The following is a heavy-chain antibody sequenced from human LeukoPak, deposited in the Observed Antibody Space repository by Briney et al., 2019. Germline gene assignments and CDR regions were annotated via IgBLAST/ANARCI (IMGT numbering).Heavy chain of an antibody. V-gene: IGHV1-18*01. D-gene: IGHD3-10*01. Sequence: WASVKVSCKASGYTFTSYGISWVRQAPGQGLEWMGWISAYNGNTNYAQKLQGRVTMTTDTSTSTAYMELRSLRSDDTAVYYCARVVAFGAKYNWFDPWGQGTLVTVSS. J-gene: IGHJ5*02. CDR3: ARVVAFGAKYNWFDP. CDR2: ISAYNGNT. CDR1: GYTFTSYG.